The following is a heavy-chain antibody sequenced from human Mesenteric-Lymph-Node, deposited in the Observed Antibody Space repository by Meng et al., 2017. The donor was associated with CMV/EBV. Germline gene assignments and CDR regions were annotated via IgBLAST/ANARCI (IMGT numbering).Heavy chain of an antibody. D-gene: IGHD2-21*01. J-gene: IGHJ4*02. V-gene: IGHV4-59*01. CDR3: ARGYCGGDCYPGVFDY. CDR2: IYRSGTT. CDR1: GGSTSSNY. Sequence: GSLRLSCTVTGGSTSSNYWSWIRLSPGKGLEWIGHIYRSGTTNYNPSLRSRVAISIDTSKNQFSLKLSSVTAADTAVYYCARGYCGGDCYPGVFDYWGQGTLVTVSS.